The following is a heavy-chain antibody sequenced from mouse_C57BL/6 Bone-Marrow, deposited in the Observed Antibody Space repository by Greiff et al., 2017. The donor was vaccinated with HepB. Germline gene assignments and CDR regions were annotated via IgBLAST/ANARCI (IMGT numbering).Heavy chain of an antibody. J-gene: IGHJ2*01. V-gene: IGHV1-81*01. D-gene: IGHD1-1*01. CDR3: ARVSVVEDYCDY. CDR1: GYTFTSYG. Sequence: QVQLQQSGAELARPGASVKLSCKASGYTFTSYGISWVKQRTGQGLEWIGEIYPRSGNTYYNEKFKGKATLTADKSSSTAYMELRSLTSEDSAVYFCARVSVVEDYCDYWGQGTTLTVSS. CDR2: IYPRSGNT.